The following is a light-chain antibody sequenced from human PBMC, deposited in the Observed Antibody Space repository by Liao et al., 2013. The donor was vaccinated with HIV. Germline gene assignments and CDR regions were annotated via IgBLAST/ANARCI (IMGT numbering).Light chain of an antibody. V-gene: IGLV3-1*01. CDR2: SDD. J-gene: IGLJ2*01. CDR3: QAWDNRNAV. Sequence: SYELSQPPSMSVSPGQTVSITCSGDGLSRHYGCWYQQKPGQSPVLVIYSDDKRPSGIPERFSGSNSGDTATLTISGTQAMDEADYYCQAWDNRNAVFGGGTKLTVL. CDR1: GLSRHY.